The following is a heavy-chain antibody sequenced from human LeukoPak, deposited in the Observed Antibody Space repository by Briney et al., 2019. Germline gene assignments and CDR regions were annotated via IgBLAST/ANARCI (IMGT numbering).Heavy chain of an antibody. J-gene: IGHJ4*02. D-gene: IGHD4-17*01. CDR1: GFPLSSAW. V-gene: IGHV3-48*02. Sequence: PGGSLRLSCVASGFPLSSAWMNWVRQAPGKGLEWVSSIRLTSNSMSYADSVRGRFTISRDNVKNSLFLQMNRLRDEDTAVYYCARDGDGHLDYWGQGTLATVS. CDR2: IRLTSNSM. CDR3: ARDGDGHLDY.